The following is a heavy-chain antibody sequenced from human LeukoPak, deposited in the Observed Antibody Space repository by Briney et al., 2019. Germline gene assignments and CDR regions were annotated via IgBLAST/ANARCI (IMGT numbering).Heavy chain of an antibody. CDR1: GFTFGTYW. V-gene: IGHV3-7*01. CDR2: IKQDGSEK. J-gene: IGHJ4*02. D-gene: IGHD1-26*01. Sequence: GGSLRLSCATSGFTFGTYWVSWVHQAPGRGLEWVANIKQDGSEKYYVDSVKGRFTISRDNAKSSLYLQMNSLRAEDTAVYYCARDKVVGATYFDYWGQGTLVTVSS. CDR3: ARDKVVGATYFDY.